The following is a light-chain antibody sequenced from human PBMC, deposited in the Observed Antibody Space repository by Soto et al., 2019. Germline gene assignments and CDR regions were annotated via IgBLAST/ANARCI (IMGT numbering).Light chain of an antibody. CDR3: QQRSNWPPIT. J-gene: IGKJ5*01. V-gene: IGKV3-11*01. Sequence: EIVLTQSPATLSLSPGERATLSCRASQSVDNYLVWYQQKPDQAPRLLIYDASNRATGIPARFSGSGSGTDFTLTISSLEPEDFAVYYCQQRSNWPPITFGQGTRLEIK. CDR2: DAS. CDR1: QSVDNY.